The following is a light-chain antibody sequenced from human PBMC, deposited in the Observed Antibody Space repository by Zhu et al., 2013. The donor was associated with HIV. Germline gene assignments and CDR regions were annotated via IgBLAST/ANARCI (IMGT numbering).Light chain of an antibody. CDR1: QSVGVN. J-gene: IGKJ1*01. CDR2: NAN. V-gene: IGKV3-15*01. Sequence: DIVMTQSPATLSVSPGEGATLSCRASQSVGVNLAWYQQKPGLPPRLLVFNANTRTMDVPARFRGSGSGTDFTLTISSLQPEDFATYFCQQTFSAPWTFGQGTKVEIK. CDR3: QQTFSAPWT.